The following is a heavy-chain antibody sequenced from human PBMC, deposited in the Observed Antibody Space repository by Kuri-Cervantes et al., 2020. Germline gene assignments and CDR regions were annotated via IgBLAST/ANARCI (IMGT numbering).Heavy chain of an antibody. CDR3: ARAVMVVATNAFDI. CDR2: INHSGNT. CDR1: GVSFSDYS. J-gene: IGHJ3*02. D-gene: IGHD2-15*01. Sequence: ESLKISCAVYGVSFSDYSWSWIRQPPGKGLEWIGEINHSGNTNYNPSLKSRVTISVDTSKNQFSLKLSSVTAADTAVYYCARAVMVVATNAFDIWGQGTMVTVSS. V-gene: IGHV4-34*01.